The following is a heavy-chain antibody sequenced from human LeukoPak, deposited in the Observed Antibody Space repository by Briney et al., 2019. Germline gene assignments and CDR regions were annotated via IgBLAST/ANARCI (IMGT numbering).Heavy chain of an antibody. CDR3: ARDVGVDFWSGYSYYYYGMDV. D-gene: IGHD3-3*01. J-gene: IGHJ6*02. CDR2: IYYSGST. CDR1: GGSISSYY. Sequence: SETLSLTCTVSGGSISSYYWSWIRQPPGKGLEWIGDIYYSGSTNYNPSLKSRVTISVDTSKNQFSLKLSSVTAADAAVYYCARDVGVDFWSGYSYYYYGMDVWGQGTTVTVSS. V-gene: IGHV4-59*12.